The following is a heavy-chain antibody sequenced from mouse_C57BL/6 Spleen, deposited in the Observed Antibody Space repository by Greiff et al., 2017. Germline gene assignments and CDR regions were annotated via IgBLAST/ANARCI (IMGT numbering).Heavy chain of an antibody. CDR3: ARCPLYDGYLFDY. J-gene: IGHJ2*01. D-gene: IGHD2-3*01. V-gene: IGHV1-80*01. CDR2: IYPGDGDT. CDR1: GYAFSSYW. Sequence: VQLQQSGAELVKPGASVKISCKASGYAFSSYWMNWVKQRPGKGLEWIGQIYPGDGDTNYNGKFKGKATLTADKSSSTAYMQLSSLTSEDSAVYFCARCPLYDGYLFDYWGQGTTLTVSS.